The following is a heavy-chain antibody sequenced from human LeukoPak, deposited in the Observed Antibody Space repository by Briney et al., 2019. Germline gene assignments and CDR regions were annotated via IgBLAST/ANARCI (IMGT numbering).Heavy chain of an antibody. CDR1: GFTFSSYG. D-gene: IGHD3-3*01. Sequence: GRSLRLSCAASGFTFSSYGMHWVRQAPGKGLEWVAFIRYDGSNKYYADSVKGRFTISRDNSKNTLYLQMNSLRAEDTAVYYCAKEGLRSLRFLEWLTDWGQGTLVTVSS. J-gene: IGHJ4*02. CDR3: AKEGLRSLRFLEWLTD. V-gene: IGHV3-30*02. CDR2: IRYDGSNK.